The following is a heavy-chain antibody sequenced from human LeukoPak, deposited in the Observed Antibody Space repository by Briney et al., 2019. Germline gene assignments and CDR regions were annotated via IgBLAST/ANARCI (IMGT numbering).Heavy chain of an antibody. Sequence: GXXXXISCKGSGYTFSSYWIGWVRQMPGKGLEWMGIIYPGDSDTRYSPSLQGQVTISVDTSIGTAYLQWSSLKASDTAIYYCARQNDFRLDYWGQGTLVTVSS. J-gene: IGHJ4*02. CDR2: IYPGDSDT. CDR1: GYTFSSYW. D-gene: IGHD3-3*01. V-gene: IGHV5-51*01. CDR3: ARQNDFRLDY.